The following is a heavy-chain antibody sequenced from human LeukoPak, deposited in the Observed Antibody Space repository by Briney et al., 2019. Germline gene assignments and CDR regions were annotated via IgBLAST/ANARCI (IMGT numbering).Heavy chain of an antibody. CDR1: GGPISSGGYY. CDR2: IYYSGST. Sequence: SQTLSLTCTVSGGPISSGGYYWSWIRQHPGKGLEWIGYIYYSGSTYYNPSLKSRVTISVDTSKNQFSLKLSSVTAADTAVYYCARDYGHYDTLTGYRPYGMDVWGQGTTVTVSS. V-gene: IGHV4-31*03. J-gene: IGHJ6*02. D-gene: IGHD3-9*01. CDR3: ARDYGHYDTLTGYRPYGMDV.